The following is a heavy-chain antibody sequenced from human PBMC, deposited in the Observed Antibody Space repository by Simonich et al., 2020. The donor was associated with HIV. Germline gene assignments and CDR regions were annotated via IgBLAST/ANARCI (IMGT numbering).Heavy chain of an antibody. CDR2: INQSGRT. CDR1: GGSFSGYY. Sequence: QVQLQQWGAVLLKPSETLSLTCAVYGGSFSGYYWSWIRQPPGKGREWIGEINQSGRTNNNPSLKSRVTISVDTSKNQFSLKLSSVTAADTAVYSCARGIPRNYYYFYYMDVWGKGTTVIVSS. V-gene: IGHV4-34*01. J-gene: IGHJ6*03. D-gene: IGHD1-1*01. CDR3: ARGIPRNYYYFYYMDV.